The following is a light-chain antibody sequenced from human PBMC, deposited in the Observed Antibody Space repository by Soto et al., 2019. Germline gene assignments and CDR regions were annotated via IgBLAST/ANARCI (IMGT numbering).Light chain of an antibody. V-gene: IGKV3-11*01. CDR3: QHRGKWPRT. J-gene: IGKJ2*01. CDR1: QSVSNY. Sequence: EIVLTQSPATLSLSPGERATLSCRASQSVSNYLAWYQQKPGQAPRLLIYGASNRATGIPARFSGSGSGTDFTLAISSLEPEGVAVYCFQHRGKWPRTCGQGTKLELK. CDR2: GAS.